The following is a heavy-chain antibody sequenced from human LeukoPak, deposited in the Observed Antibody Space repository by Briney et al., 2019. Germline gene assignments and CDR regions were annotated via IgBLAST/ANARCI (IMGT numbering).Heavy chain of an antibody. V-gene: IGHV3-7*01. J-gene: IGHJ4*02. D-gene: IGHD3-22*01. Sequence: GGSLRLSCAASGFTFSSYWVTWVRQAPGKGLEWVANIKGDGSEKYYVDSVKGRFTISRDNAKDSLYLQMNSLRAEDTAVYYCARVEGYYYDSSGYRPVDYWGQGTLVTVSS. CDR2: IKGDGSEK. CDR3: ARVEGYYYDSSGYRPVDY. CDR1: GFTFSSYW.